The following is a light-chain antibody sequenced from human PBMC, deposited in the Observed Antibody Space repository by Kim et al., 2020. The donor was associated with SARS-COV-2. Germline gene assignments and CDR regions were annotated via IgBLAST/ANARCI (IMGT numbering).Light chain of an antibody. Sequence: PGETATLACRASQSVSSSYFAWYQQKPGQPPRLLIYAASSRATGIPDRFSGSGSGTDFTLTISRLEPEDFAVYYCQQYGSSPPWTFGQGTKVDIK. J-gene: IGKJ1*01. CDR3: QQYGSSPPWT. V-gene: IGKV3-20*01. CDR1: QSVSSSY. CDR2: AAS.